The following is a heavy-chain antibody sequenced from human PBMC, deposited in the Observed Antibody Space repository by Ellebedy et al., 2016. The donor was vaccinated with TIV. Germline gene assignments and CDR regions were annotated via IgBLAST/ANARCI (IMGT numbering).Heavy chain of an antibody. CDR2: INIDGSST. Sequence: PGGSLRLSCAASGFTFSSHWMHRVRQPPGKGLVWVSRINIDGSSTSYADSVKGRFTISRDNAKNTLYLQMNSLRVEDTAMFYCARVLASGYYDILAAWGQGTLVTVSS. D-gene: IGHD3-9*01. V-gene: IGHV3-74*01. CDR1: GFTFSSHW. J-gene: IGHJ5*02. CDR3: ARVLASGYYDILAA.